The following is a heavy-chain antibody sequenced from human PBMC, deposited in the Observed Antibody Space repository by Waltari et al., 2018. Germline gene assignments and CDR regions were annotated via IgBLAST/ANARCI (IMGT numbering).Heavy chain of an antibody. J-gene: IGHJ2*01. CDR2: IYLDGSGR. Sequence: EMQLVQSGGGLVQPGGSLRLSCEASGFVFTNYWMTWVRQAPGQGLEWVANIYLDGSGRYYADSVKGRFTISRDNAKNSVYLQMSSLRVEDTAVYYCARDLPHGYFDVWGRGALVVVSS. D-gene: IGHD6-25*01. CDR1: GFVFTNYW. CDR3: ARDLPHGYFDV. V-gene: IGHV3-7*01.